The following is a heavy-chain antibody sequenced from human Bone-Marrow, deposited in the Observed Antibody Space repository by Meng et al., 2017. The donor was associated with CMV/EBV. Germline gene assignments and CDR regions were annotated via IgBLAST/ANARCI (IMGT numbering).Heavy chain of an antibody. D-gene: IGHD3-3*01. CDR2: IYYSGST. J-gene: IGHJ4*02. Sequence: SETLSLTCTVSGGSISSGDYYWSWIRQPPGKGLEWIGYIYYSGSTYYNPSLKSRVTISVDTSKNQFSLKLSSVTAADTAVYYCARVSYDFWSGYLFDYWVQGTLVTVSS. CDR3: ARVSYDFWSGYLFDY. V-gene: IGHV4-30-4*02. CDR1: GGSISSGDYY.